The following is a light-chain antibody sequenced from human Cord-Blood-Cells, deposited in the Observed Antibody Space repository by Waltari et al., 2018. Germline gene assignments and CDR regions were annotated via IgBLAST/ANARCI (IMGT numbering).Light chain of an antibody. V-gene: IGKV2-28*01. CDR1: QSLLHSNGYNY. J-gene: IGKJ2*03. CDR3: MQALQTPPYS. Sequence: DIVMTQCPISVPVTPGEPASISCRASQSLLHSNGYNYLDWYLQKPGQSPQLLIYLGSNRASGVPDRFSGSGSGTDFTLKISRVEAEDVGVYYCMQALQTPPYSFGQGTKLEIK. CDR2: LGS.